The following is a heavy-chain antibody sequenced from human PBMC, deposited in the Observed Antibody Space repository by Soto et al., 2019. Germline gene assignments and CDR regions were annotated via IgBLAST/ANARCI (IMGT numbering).Heavy chain of an antibody. D-gene: IGHD3-16*01. J-gene: IGHJ4*02. Sequence: SETLSLTCTVSGGSIRSGSHYWSWIRQHPGKGLEWIGYIYYSGSTYYNPSLKSRITISISTSKNQFSLKLTSVTAADTAVYYCAREGGDGIDYWGQGTLVTVS. CDR3: AREGGDGIDY. V-gene: IGHV4-31*03. CDR2: IYYSGST. CDR1: GGSIRSGSHY.